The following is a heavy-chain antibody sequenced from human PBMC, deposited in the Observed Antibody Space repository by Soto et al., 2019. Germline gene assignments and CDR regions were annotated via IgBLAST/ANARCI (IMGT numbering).Heavy chain of an antibody. V-gene: IGHV4-59*11. J-gene: IGHJ4*02. CDR1: GASISSHF. CDR2: IYSSGST. CDR3: ARGSIDYDPYFDS. Sequence: QVQLQESGPGLVKPSETLSLTCTVSGASISSHFWHWIRQPPGKTLEWIGYIYSSGSTNYNPSLKSRVTISVDTSKNQVSLKLTSVTAADSAVYVCARGSIDYDPYFDSWGQGTLVTVSS. D-gene: IGHD4-17*01.